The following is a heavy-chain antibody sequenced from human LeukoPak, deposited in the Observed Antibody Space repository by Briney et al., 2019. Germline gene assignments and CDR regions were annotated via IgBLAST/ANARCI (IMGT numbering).Heavy chain of an antibody. CDR3: ARGRAYYDSSGSGDYFDY. Sequence: GGSLRLSCAASGFTFSSYSMNWVRQAPGKGLEWVAVISHEGSKKYYADSVKGRLTISRDNSKNTLYVQTNSLRVEDTAVYYCARGRAYYDSSGSGDYFDYWGQGTLVTVSS. D-gene: IGHD3-22*01. CDR1: GFTFSSYS. J-gene: IGHJ4*02. CDR2: ISHEGSKK. V-gene: IGHV3-30*03.